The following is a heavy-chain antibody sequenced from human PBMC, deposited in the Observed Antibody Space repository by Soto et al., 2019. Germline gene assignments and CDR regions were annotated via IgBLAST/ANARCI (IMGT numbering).Heavy chain of an antibody. J-gene: IGHJ4*02. Sequence: GALRLSCAASGFTFSSYAMSWVRQAPGKGLEWVSAISGSGGSTYYADSVKGRFTISRDNSKNTLYLQMNSLRAEDTAVYYCAKVKTGTTSRYFDYWGQGTLVTVSS. CDR2: ISGSGGST. V-gene: IGHV3-23*01. CDR1: GFTFSSYA. D-gene: IGHD1-7*01. CDR3: AKVKTGTTSRYFDY.